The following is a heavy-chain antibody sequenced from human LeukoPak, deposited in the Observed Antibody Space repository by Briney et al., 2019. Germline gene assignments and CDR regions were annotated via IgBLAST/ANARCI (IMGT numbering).Heavy chain of an antibody. D-gene: IGHD6-13*01. J-gene: IGHJ6*03. CDR2: IYYSGST. Sequence: TSETLSLTCTVSGDSISSYYWSWIRQPPEKGLEWSGYIYYSGSTNYNPSLKSRVTISVDTSKNQFSLKLTSVTAADTAVYYCARLRSLGDSSSNYYYMDVWGKGTTVTVSS. CDR3: ARLRSLGDSSSNYYYMDV. CDR1: GDSISSYY. V-gene: IGHV4-59*01.